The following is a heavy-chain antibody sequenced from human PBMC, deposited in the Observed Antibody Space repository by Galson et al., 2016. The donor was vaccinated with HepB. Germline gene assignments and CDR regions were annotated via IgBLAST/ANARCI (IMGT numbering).Heavy chain of an antibody. D-gene: IGHD3-10*01. CDR2: INPGGSEK. CDR3: ARASGSRWCDP. V-gene: IGHV3-7*04. CDR1: GFTVTTYW. Sequence: SLRLSCAVSGFTVTTYWMSWVRQAPGKGLEWVATINPGGSEKYYADSVKGRLTISLDNARNSLDLQMNTLRAEDTAVYYCARASGSRWCDPWGQGTLVTVSS. J-gene: IGHJ5*02.